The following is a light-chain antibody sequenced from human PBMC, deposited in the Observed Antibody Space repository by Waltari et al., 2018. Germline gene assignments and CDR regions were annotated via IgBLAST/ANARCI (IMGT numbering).Light chain of an antibody. CDR1: QSLSSIY. V-gene: IGKV3-20*01. Sequence: EIVLTQSPGTLSLSPGESATLPCRASQSLSSIYLAWYQQKPGQAPRLLIYGASSRATGIPDRFSGSGSGTDFTLTISRLEPEDFAVYYCQQYGNSPPTFGQGTKVEIK. CDR3: QQYGNSPPT. J-gene: IGKJ1*01. CDR2: GAS.